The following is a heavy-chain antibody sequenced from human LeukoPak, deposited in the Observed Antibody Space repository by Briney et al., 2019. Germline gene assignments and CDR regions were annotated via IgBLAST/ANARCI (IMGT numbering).Heavy chain of an antibody. CDR3: ARDLPYYYMDV. V-gene: IGHV3-21*01. J-gene: IGHJ6*03. Sequence: AGGSLRLSCAASGFTFSSYSMNWVRQAPGKGLEWVSSISSSSDYIYYADSVKGRFTISRDNAKNSLYLQMNSLRAEDTAVYYCARDLPYYYMDVWGKGTTVTISS. CDR1: GFTFSSYS. CDR2: ISSSSDYI.